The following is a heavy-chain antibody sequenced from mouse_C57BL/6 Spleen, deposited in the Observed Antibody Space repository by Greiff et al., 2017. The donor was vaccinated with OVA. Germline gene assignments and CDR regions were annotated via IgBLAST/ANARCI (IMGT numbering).Heavy chain of an antibody. J-gene: IGHJ2*01. D-gene: IGHD1-1*01. CDR2: IYPGSGST. Sequence: VKQRPGQGLEWIGDIYPGSGSTNYNEKFKSKATLTVDTSSSTAYMQLSSLTSEDSAVYYCARGGIRRAYYFDYWGQGTTLTVSS. V-gene: IGHV1-55*01. CDR3: ARGGIRRAYYFDY.